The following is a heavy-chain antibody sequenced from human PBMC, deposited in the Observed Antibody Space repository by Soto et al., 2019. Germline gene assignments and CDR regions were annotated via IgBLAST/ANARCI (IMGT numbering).Heavy chain of an antibody. CDR2: IYYSGST. D-gene: IGHD1-26*01. CDR3: ARALLRANHYYPLKSNWFDP. J-gene: IGHJ5*02. Sequence: QVQLQESGPGLVKPSQTLSLTCTVSGGSISSGGYYWSWIRQHPGKGLEWIGYIYYSGSTYYSPSLKSRVTISVDTSKNQFSLKLSSVTAADTAVYYCARALLRANHYYPLKSNWFDPWGQGTLVTVSS. CDR1: GGSISSGGYY. V-gene: IGHV4-31*03.